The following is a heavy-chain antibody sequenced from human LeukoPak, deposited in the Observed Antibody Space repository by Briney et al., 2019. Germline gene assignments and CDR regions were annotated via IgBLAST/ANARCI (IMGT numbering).Heavy chain of an antibody. Sequence: GGSLRLSCAASGFTFSSYEMNWVRQAPGKGLEWVSYISSSGSTIYHADSVKGRFTISRDNAKNSLYLQMNSLRAEDTAVYYCARARGDLLYYYYYMDVWGKGTTVTVSS. CDR3: ARARGDLLYYYYYMDV. CDR2: ISSSGSTI. V-gene: IGHV3-48*03. CDR1: GFTFSSYE. J-gene: IGHJ6*03. D-gene: IGHD1-26*01.